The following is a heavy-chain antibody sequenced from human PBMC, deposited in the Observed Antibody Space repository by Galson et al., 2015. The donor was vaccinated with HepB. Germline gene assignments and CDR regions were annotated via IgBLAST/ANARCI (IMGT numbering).Heavy chain of an antibody. CDR2: ISWNSGSI. CDR1: GFTFDDYA. D-gene: IGHD3-3*01. CDR3: ASLFLGGRITIFGGNYYGMDV. Sequence: SLRLSCAASGFTFDDYAMHWVRQAPGKGLEWVSGISWNSGSIGYADSVKGRFTISRDNAKNSLYLQMNSLRAEDTALYYCASLFLGGRITIFGGNYYGMDVWGQGTTVTVSS. J-gene: IGHJ6*02. V-gene: IGHV3-9*01.